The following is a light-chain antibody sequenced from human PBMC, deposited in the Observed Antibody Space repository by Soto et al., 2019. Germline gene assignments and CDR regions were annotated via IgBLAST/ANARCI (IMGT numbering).Light chain of an antibody. CDR3: QQYNTYWT. V-gene: IGKV1-5*01. CDR2: DAS. Sequence: DIHLTQSPSTLSASVGDRVTITCRASQTISHWLAWYQQKPGKAPKLLIFDASNLENGVPSRFSGSGSGTEFTLTITVLQPDDFANYYCQQYNTYWTFGQGTKVEI. J-gene: IGKJ1*01. CDR1: QTISHW.